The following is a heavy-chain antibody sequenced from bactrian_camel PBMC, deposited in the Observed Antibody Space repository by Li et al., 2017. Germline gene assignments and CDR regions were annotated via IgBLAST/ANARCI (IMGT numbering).Heavy chain of an antibody. CDR2: IYTDGSDS. J-gene: IGHJ4*01. D-gene: IGHD1*01. Sequence: HVQLVESGGGLVQPGGSLTLSCAATGFAFDTYHMNWVRQTPEKGLEWVAIIYTDGSDSDYLDSVKGRFVITRDNAKNMVFLRMNSLKSGDTALYYCVGDAWTWWGQGTQVTVS. V-gene: IGHV3S6*01. CDR1: GFAFDTYH. CDR3: VGDAWTW.